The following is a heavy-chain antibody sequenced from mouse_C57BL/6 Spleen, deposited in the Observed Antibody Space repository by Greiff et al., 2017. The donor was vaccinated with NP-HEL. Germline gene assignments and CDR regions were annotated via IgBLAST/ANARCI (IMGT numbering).Heavy chain of an antibody. D-gene: IGHD3-2*02. J-gene: IGHJ2*01. V-gene: IGHV1-63*01. CDR3: AREAGIRREKTWFDY. Sequence: VQLQQSGAELVRPGTSVKMSCKASGYTFTNYWIGWAKQRPGHGLEWIGDIYPGGGYTNYNEKFKGKATLTADKSSSTAYMQFSSLTSEDSAIYYCAREAGIRREKTWFDYWGQGTTLTVSS. CDR2: IYPGGGYT. CDR1: GYTFTNYW.